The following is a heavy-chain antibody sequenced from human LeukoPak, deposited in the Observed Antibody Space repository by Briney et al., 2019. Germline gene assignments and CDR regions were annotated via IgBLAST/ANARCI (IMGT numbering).Heavy chain of an antibody. CDR2: IKEGGTEK. V-gene: IGHV3-7*01. Sequence: GGSLRLSCEASEFTFSTYWMNWVRQAPGKGLEWVANIKEGGTEKRYVDSVKGRFTISRDNAKNSLYLQMNSLRPEDTAVYYCAKEGDYYGSGSYRDGFDIWGQGTRATVSS. CDR1: EFTFSTYW. CDR3: AKEGDYYGSGSYRDGFDI. J-gene: IGHJ3*02. D-gene: IGHD3-10*01.